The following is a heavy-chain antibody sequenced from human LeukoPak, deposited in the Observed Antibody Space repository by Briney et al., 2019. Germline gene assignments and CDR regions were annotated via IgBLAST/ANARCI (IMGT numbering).Heavy chain of an antibody. Sequence: PGGSLRLSCTASGFTFGDYAMSWVRQAPGKGLEWVGFIRSKAYGGTTEYAASAKGRFTISRDDSKSIAYLQMNSLKTEDTAVYYCTRGAGVIWGQGTMVTVSS. CDR1: GFTFGDYA. CDR2: IRSKAYGGTT. D-gene: IGHD3-3*01. CDR3: TRGAGVI. J-gene: IGHJ3*02. V-gene: IGHV3-49*04.